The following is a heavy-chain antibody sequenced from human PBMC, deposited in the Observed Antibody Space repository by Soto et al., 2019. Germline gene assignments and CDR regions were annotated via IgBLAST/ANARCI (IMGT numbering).Heavy chain of an antibody. CDR2: ISGNGGAT. CDR1: GFIFENFA. V-gene: IGHV3-64D*08. D-gene: IGHD1-7*01. J-gene: IGHJ4*02. CDR3: VKDYGRNWNYVFDF. Sequence: PGGSLRLSCSPSGFIFENFAMHWLRQAPGRGLEYVSSISGNGGATHHADSVRGRFTISRDNSKSILFLQMSSLRPEDTAFYYCVKDYGRNWNYVFDFWGQATLVTVS.